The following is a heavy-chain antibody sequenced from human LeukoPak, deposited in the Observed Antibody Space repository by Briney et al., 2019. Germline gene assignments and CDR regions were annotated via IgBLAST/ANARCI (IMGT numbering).Heavy chain of an antibody. CDR3: ARQGWQWLVHAFHI. CDR2: IYYSGST. V-gene: IGHV4-59*08. D-gene: IGHD6-19*01. Sequence: TLSLTCTVSGGSISSYYWSWIRQPPGKGLEWIGYIYYSGSTNYNPSLKSRVTISVDTSKNQFSLKLTSVTAADTAVYYCARQGWQWLVHAFHIWGQGTMVTVSS. J-gene: IGHJ3*02. CDR1: GGSISSYY.